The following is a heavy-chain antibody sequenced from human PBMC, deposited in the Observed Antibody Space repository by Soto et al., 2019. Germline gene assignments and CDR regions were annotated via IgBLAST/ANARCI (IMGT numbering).Heavy chain of an antibody. J-gene: IGHJ4*02. Sequence: QVQLVQSGGEVKKPGASVKVSCRASGYTFTSYGISWVRQAPGQGLEWLGWTSASMVTTYAQKFQGRGPMTTDTSTSTAYMELRSLRFDDTSVYYCARDSSGRAIFDSWGQGTLVTVSS. CDR3: ARDSSGRAIFDS. V-gene: IGHV1-18*01. CDR2: TSASMVT. CDR1: GYTFTSYG. D-gene: IGHD6-19*01.